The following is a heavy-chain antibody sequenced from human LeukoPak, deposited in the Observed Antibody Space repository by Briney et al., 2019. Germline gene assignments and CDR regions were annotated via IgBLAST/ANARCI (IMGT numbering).Heavy chain of an antibody. Sequence: GGSLRLSCAASGFTFSSYAMSWVRQAPGKGLEWVSAISGSGGSTYYADSVKGRFTISRDNSKNTLYLQMNSLRAEDTAVYYCAKESRITMIVVVIIPFDDWGQGTLVTVSS. J-gene: IGHJ4*02. V-gene: IGHV3-23*01. D-gene: IGHD3-22*01. CDR3: AKESRITMIVVVIIPFDD. CDR1: GFTFSSYA. CDR2: ISGSGGST.